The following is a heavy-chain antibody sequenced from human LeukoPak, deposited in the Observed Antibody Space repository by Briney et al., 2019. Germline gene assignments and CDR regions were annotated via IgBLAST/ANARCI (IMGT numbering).Heavy chain of an antibody. Sequence: GGSLRLSCAASGFTFSSYAMHWVRQAPGKGLEWVAVISYDGSNKYYADSVKGRFTISRDNSKNTLYLQMNSLRAEDTAVYYCARAADYYGSADFDYWGQGTLVSVSS. D-gene: IGHD3-10*01. V-gene: IGHV3-30-3*01. CDR3: ARAADYYGSADFDY. CDR2: ISYDGSNK. CDR1: GFTFSSYA. J-gene: IGHJ4*02.